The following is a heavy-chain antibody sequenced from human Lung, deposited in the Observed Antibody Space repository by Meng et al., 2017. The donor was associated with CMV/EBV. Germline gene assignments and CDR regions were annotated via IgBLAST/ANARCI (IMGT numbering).Heavy chain of an antibody. D-gene: IGHD2-2*02. Sequence: SETLSPPCAVYGGSFSGYYWSWIRQHPGEGREWIGEINQSGSTNYNPSLKSRVTISVNTSKNQFSLKLSSVTAADTAVYYGARGGYCSSTSCYKLYRNWFDPWGQGTLVTVSS. J-gene: IGHJ5*02. CDR3: ARGGYCSSTSCYKLYRNWFDP. CDR1: GGSFSGYY. V-gene: IGHV4-34*01. CDR2: INQSGST.